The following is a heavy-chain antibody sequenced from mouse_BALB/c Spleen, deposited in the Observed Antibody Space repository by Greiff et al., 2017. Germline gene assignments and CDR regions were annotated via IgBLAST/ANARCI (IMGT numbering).Heavy chain of an antibody. D-gene: IGHD1-1*01. CDR1: GYSITSDYA. V-gene: IGHV3-2*02. CDR2: ISYSGST. Sequence: EVKLVESGPGLVKPSQSLSLTCTVTGYSITSDYAWNWIRQFPGNKLEWMGYISYSGSTSYNPSLKSRISITRDTSKNQFFLQLNSVTTEDTATYYCARGDYYGSSYEGFAYWGQGTLVTVSA. CDR3: ARGDYYGSSYEGFAY. J-gene: IGHJ3*01.